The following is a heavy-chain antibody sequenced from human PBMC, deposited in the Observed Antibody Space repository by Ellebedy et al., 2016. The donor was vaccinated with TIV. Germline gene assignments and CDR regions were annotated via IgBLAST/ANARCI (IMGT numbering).Heavy chain of an antibody. CDR2: INTNTGNP. D-gene: IGHD6-19*01. J-gene: IGHJ4*02. CDR1: GYSFTSYA. V-gene: IGHV7-4-1*02. Sequence: AASVKVSCKASGYSFTSYAMNWVRQAPGQGLEWMGWINTNTGNPTYAQGFTGRFVFSLDTSVSTTYLQISSLKAEDTAVYYCARDLLLRPVAGAGTDDYWGQGTLVTVSS. CDR3: ARDLLLRPVAGAGTDDY.